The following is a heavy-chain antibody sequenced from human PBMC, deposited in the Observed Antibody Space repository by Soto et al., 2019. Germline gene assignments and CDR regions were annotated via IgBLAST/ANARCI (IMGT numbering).Heavy chain of an antibody. V-gene: IGHV2-5*02. J-gene: IGHJ4*02. CDR1: GFSLTTSGVG. Sequence: QITLNESGPTVVRPTETLTLTCRFSGFSLTTSGVGVGWIRQSPGKAPAWLALIYWDDDKRYSASLKSRLTITKDNSKNQVVLTVSDLDPTDTATYYCAHRVLRTVFGLVTTTAIYFDFWGQGTPVAVSS. CDR2: IYWDDDK. CDR3: AHRVLRTVFGLVTTTAIYFDF. D-gene: IGHD3-3*01.